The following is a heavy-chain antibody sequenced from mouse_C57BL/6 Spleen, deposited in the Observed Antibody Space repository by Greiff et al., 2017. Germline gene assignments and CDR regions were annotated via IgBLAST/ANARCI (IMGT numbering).Heavy chain of an antibody. Sequence: QVRLQQPGAELVMPGASVKLSCKASGYTFTSSWMHWVKQRPGQGLEWIGEIDPSDSYPNYNQKFKGKSTLTVDKSSSTAYMQLSSLTSEDSAVYYCARWQRYAMDYWGQGTSVTVSS. J-gene: IGHJ4*01. V-gene: IGHV1-69*01. D-gene: IGHD6-1*01. CDR3: ARWQRYAMDY. CDR2: IDPSDSYP. CDR1: GYTFTSSW.